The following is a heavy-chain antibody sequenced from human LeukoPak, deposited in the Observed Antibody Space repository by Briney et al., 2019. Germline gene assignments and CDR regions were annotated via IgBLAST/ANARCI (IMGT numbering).Heavy chain of an antibody. Sequence: PGGTLRLSCAASGFTFSSYAMSWVRQAPGKGLEWVSAISGSGGSTYYADSVKGRFTFSRDNSKNTLYLQMNSLRAEDTAVYYCAKANVVAAMADWFDPWGQGTLVTVSS. CDR1: GFTFSSYA. D-gene: IGHD2-15*01. CDR3: AKANVVAAMADWFDP. J-gene: IGHJ5*02. CDR2: ISGSGGST. V-gene: IGHV3-23*01.